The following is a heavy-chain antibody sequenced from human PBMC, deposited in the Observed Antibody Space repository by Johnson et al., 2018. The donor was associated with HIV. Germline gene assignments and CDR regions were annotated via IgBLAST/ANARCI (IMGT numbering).Heavy chain of an antibody. J-gene: IGHJ3*02. CDR3: ARDPSTQYSRLTGDFGAFDI. CDR1: GFPSDDYG. CDR2: INWNGGNT. Sequence: VQLVESGGGVVRPGGSLRLSCAASGFPSDDYGMSWVRQADGKGLEWVAGINWNGGNTHYADLVKGRFPISRDRGKNSLVLQMDSLRAEDTALYYCARDPSTQYSRLTGDFGAFDIWGQGTMVTVST. V-gene: IGHV3-20*04. D-gene: IGHD7-27*01.